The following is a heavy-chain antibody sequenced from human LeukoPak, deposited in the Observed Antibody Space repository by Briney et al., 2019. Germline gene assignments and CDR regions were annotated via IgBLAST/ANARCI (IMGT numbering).Heavy chain of an antibody. D-gene: IGHD3-3*01. CDR3: ARSGAYDFWSGPYYFDY. CDR2: IYYSGST. J-gene: IGHJ4*02. CDR1: GGAISSYY. V-gene: IGHV4-59*01. Sequence: TLSLTCTVSGGAISSYYWSWIRQPPGKGLEWIGYIYYSGSTNYNPSLKSRVTISVDTSKNQFSLKLSFVTAADTAVYYCARSGAYDFWSGPYYFDYWGQGTLVTVSS.